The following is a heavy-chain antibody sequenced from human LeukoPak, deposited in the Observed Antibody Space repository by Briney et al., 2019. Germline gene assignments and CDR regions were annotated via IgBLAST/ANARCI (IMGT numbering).Heavy chain of an antibody. CDR2: INSDGTDL. J-gene: IGHJ1*01. CDR3: ARVGYYDSSNYYAYFQH. V-gene: IGHV3-74*01. CDR1: GFTFSGYW. Sequence: GGSLSLSCASSGFTFSGYWMHWVRQAPGKGLEWVARINSDGTDLSYGDSVKGRFTISRDNAKNTLYLQMNSMRVEDTAVYYCARVGYYDSSNYYAYFQHWGQGTLVTVSS. D-gene: IGHD3-22*01.